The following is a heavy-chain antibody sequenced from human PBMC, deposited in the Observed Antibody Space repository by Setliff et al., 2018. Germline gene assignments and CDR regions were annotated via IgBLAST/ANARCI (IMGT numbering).Heavy chain of an antibody. CDR2: ISAYNGYI. Sequence: GASVKVSCKASGYTFSNYGISWVRQAPGQGLEWMGWISAYNGYIIYAQKLQGGVTMTTDTSTSTAYMEVRSLRSDDTAVYYCARAPGTVVVPASRSAFDIWGQGTMVTVSS. V-gene: IGHV1-18*01. J-gene: IGHJ3*02. D-gene: IGHD2-2*01. CDR1: GYTFSNYG. CDR3: ARAPGTVVVPASRSAFDI.